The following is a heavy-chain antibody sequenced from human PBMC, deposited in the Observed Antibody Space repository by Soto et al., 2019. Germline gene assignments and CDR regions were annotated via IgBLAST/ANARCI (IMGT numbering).Heavy chain of an antibody. J-gene: IGHJ4*02. CDR3: ARDPSTHRGYDLGLDY. CDR2: ISSSGKTI. Sequence: GGSLRLSCVASGFTFSTYEMNWVRQAPGKGLEWVSYISSSGKTIYYADSAKGRFTISRDNAKNSLYLQMNSLRAEDTAVYYCARDPSTHRGYDLGLDYWGQGTLVTVSS. V-gene: IGHV3-48*03. D-gene: IGHD5-12*01. CDR1: GFTFSTYE.